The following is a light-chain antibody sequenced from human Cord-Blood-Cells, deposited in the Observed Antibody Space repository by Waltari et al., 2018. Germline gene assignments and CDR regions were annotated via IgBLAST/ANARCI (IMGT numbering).Light chain of an antibody. V-gene: IGLV2-11*01. CDR3: CSYAGIYPWV. Sequence: QSALTQPRSVSGSPGQSVTISCTGTSSDVGGYNYVSWYQQHPGKAPKLMIYDVSKRPSGFPDRFSGSKSGNTASLTISGLQAEDEADYYCCSYAGIYPWVFGGGTKLTVL. J-gene: IGLJ3*02. CDR2: DVS. CDR1: SSDVGGYNY.